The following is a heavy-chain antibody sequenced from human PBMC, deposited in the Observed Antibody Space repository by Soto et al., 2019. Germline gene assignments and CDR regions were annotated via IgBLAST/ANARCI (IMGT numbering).Heavy chain of an antibody. CDR2: ISYDGSNK. D-gene: IGHD4-17*01. CDR1: GFTCGSYA. J-gene: IGHJ4*02. Sequence: LPCRAFGFTCGSYAMRRVRQAPGKGLEWVAVISYDGSNKYYADSVKGRFTISRDNSKNTLYLQMNSLRAEDTAVYYCARMTTGIDYWGQGTLVIVSS. V-gene: IGHV3-30-3*01. CDR3: ARMTTGIDY.